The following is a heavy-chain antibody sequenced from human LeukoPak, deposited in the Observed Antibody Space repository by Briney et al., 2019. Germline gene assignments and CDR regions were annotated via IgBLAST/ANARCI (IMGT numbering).Heavy chain of an antibody. CDR2: IYYSGST. D-gene: IGHD3-22*01. Sequence: PSETLSLTCTVSGGSISSYYWSWIRQPPGKGLEWIGYIYYSGSTNYNPSLKSRVTISVDASKNQFSLKLSSVTAADTAVYYCARVHSTYYDSSGYYSAGSPHFDYWGQGTPVTVSS. CDR3: ARVHSTYYDSSGYYSAGSPHFDY. CDR1: GGSISSYY. J-gene: IGHJ4*02. V-gene: IGHV4-59*01.